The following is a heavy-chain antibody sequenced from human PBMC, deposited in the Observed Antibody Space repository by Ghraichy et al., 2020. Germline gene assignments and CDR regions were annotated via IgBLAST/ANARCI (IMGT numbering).Heavy chain of an antibody. CDR3: ARQDIAARPYYYYYMDV. J-gene: IGHJ6*03. D-gene: IGHD6-6*01. V-gene: IGHV3-21*01. CDR2: ISSSSSYI. Sequence: GGSLRLSCAASGFTFSSYSMNWVRQAPGKGLEWVSSISSSSSYIYYADSVKGRFTISRDNAKNSLYLQMNSLRAEDTAVYYCARQDIAARPYYYYYMDVWGKGTTVTVSS. CDR1: GFTFSSYS.